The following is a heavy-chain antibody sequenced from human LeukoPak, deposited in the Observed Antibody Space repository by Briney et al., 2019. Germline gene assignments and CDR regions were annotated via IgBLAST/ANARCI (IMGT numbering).Heavy chain of an antibody. CDR3: ARDGGAPHTAMGDGVDY. Sequence: GGSLRLSCAASGFTFSSYGMHWVRQAPGKGLEWVAVILYDGSNKYYADSVKGRFTISRDNSKNTLYLQMNSLRAEDTAVYYCARDGGAPHTAMGDGVDYWGQGTLVTVSS. CDR1: GFTFSSYG. J-gene: IGHJ4*02. D-gene: IGHD5-18*01. CDR2: ILYDGSNK. V-gene: IGHV3-33*01.